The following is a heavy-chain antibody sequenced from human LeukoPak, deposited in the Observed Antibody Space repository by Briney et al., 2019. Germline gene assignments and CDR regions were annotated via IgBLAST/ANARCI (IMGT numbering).Heavy chain of an antibody. V-gene: IGHV3-23*01. J-gene: IGHJ3*02. CDR3: ARRARGVVVTARAFDI. CDR1: GFTFSSYA. D-gene: IGHD2-21*02. CDR2: VSGSGGST. Sequence: HPGGSLRLSCAASGFTFSSYAMSWVRQAPGKGLEWVLSVSGSGGSTYYADSVKGRFTISRDNSKNTLYLQMNSLRAEDTAVYYCARRARGVVVTARAFDIWGQGTMVTVSS.